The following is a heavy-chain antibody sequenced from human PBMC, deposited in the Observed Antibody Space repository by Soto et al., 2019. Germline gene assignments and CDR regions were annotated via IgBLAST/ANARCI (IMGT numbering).Heavy chain of an antibody. D-gene: IGHD3-16*01. V-gene: IGHV1-69*13. J-gene: IGHJ5*02. Sequence: SVKVSCTASGCTFSIYAISWVRQAPGQGLEWMGGIIPIFGTASYAQKFQGRVTITADESTSTAYMELSSLRSEDTAVYYCARDSWGRSYPLRPDKFDPWGQGTLVTVSS. CDR1: GCTFSIYA. CDR3: ARDSWGRSYPLRPDKFDP. CDR2: IIPIFGTA.